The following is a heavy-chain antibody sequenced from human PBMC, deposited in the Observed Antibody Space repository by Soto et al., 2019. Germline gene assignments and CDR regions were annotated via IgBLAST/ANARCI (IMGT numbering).Heavy chain of an antibody. Sequence: AGSLRLSCAASGFTFSSYSMNWVRQAPGTGLEWVSSISSSSSYIYYADSVKGRFTISRDNAKNSLYLQMNSLRAEDTAVYYCARDESGGSYEYVWGSPSWFDPWGQGTLVTISS. CDR2: ISSSSSYI. CDR1: GFTFSSYS. J-gene: IGHJ5*02. D-gene: IGHD3-16*01. V-gene: IGHV3-21*01. CDR3: ARDESGGSYEYVWGSPSWFDP.